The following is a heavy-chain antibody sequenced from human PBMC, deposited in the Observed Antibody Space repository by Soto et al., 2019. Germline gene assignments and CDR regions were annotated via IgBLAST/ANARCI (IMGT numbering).Heavy chain of an antibody. V-gene: IGHV3-33*01. Sequence: GGSLRLACAAPGFTRSRYGMDCVRQAPGKELEWVAVIWYDGSNKYYADSVKGRFTISRDNSKNTLYLQMNSLRAEDTAVYYCARTYYDYVWGSYRRYWEYYGMDVWCPGT. CDR2: IWYDGSNK. CDR1: GFTRSRYG. CDR3: ARTYYDYVWGSYRRYWEYYGMDV. J-gene: IGHJ6*02. D-gene: IGHD3-16*02.